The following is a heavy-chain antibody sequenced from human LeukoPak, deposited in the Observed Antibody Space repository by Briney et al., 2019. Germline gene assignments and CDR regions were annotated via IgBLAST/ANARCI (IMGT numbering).Heavy chain of an antibody. CDR3: ATERSGAC. Sequence: QSGGSLRLSCAASGFTFSSYWMTWVRQAPGKGLEWVANIKQDGSEKYYVDSVKGRFTISRDNVKNSLYLQMNSLRADDTAVYYCATERSGACWGQGTLVTVSP. J-gene: IGHJ4*02. CDR1: GFTFSSYW. CDR2: IKQDGSEK. V-gene: IGHV3-7*01. D-gene: IGHD2-21*02.